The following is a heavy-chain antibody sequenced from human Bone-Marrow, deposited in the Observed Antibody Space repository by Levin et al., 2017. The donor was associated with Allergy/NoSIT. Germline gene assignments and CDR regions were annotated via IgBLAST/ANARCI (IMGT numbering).Heavy chain of an antibody. CDR2: IQSNGKT. CDR3: ARDLSYTHSGCNFSGFDP. Sequence: GESLKISCAASGFTFSTYWMHWVRQAPGKGLVWVSRIQSNGKTNYADSVKGRFTISRDNAKNTLYLQMNSLTVEETAVYYGARDLSYTHSGCNFSGFDPWGQGTLVTVSS. V-gene: IGHV3-74*01. J-gene: IGHJ5*01. CDR1: GFTFSTYW. D-gene: IGHD2-8*01.